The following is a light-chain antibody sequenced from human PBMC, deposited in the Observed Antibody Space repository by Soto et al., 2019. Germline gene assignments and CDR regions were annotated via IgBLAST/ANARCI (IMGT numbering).Light chain of an antibody. CDR1: QSVSSTY. Sequence: EIVLTQSPGTLSLSPGERATLSCRASQSVSSTYLAWYQQKPGQAPRLLIYGASSRATGIPDRFSGSGSGTDFTLTISRLEPEDFAVYYCQQYGNSIYTFAQGTKLEIK. J-gene: IGKJ2*01. V-gene: IGKV3-20*01. CDR3: QQYGNSIYT. CDR2: GAS.